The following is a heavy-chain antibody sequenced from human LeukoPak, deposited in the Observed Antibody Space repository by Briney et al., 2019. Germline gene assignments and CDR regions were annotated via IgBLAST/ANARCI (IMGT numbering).Heavy chain of an antibody. Sequence: PGGSLRLSCAVSGVNNYAISWVRQAPGKGLEWVSVISGSGGSTYYADSVKGRFTISRGTSKNTLYLQMNSLRAEDTAVYYCARVGIVVVPAARFDCWGQGTLVTVSS. J-gene: IGHJ4*02. CDR2: ISGSGGST. CDR3: ARVGIVVVPAARFDC. D-gene: IGHD2-2*01. CDR1: GVNNYA. V-gene: IGHV3-23*01.